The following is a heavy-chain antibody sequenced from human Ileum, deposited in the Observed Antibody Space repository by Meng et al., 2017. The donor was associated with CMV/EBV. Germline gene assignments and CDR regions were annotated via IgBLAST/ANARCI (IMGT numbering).Heavy chain of an antibody. D-gene: IGHD6-13*01. J-gene: IGHJ4*02. V-gene: IGHV4-4*07. CDR3: ARGPYSSSWSSFDY. Sequence: QGRLQGSGPGLVKPSEPLSLTCTVSRGSISSDYWSWIRQPAGKGLEWIGRIYTSGSTNYNPSLKSRVTMSVDTSKTQFSLKLSSVTAADTAVYYCARGPYSSSWSSFDYWGQGTLVTVS. CDR1: RGSISSDY. CDR2: IYTSGST.